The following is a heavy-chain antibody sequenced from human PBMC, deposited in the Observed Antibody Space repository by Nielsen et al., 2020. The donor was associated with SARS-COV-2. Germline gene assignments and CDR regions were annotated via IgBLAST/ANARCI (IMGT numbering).Heavy chain of an antibody. V-gene: IGHV1-69*04. Sequence: SVKVSCKVSGGNFNSFAISWVRQAPGQGLDWMGRIIPVLEIANYAQTFQGRVTMTRDTSANTAYMELSSLSSEDTAVYYCARITPSSGWDYWGQGTLVTVSS. J-gene: IGHJ4*02. CDR2: IIPVLEIA. D-gene: IGHD6-19*01. CDR3: ARITPSSGWDY. CDR1: GGNFNSFA.